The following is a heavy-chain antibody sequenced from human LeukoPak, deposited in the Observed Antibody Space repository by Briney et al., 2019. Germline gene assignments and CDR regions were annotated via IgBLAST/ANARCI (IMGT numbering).Heavy chain of an antibody. Sequence: GRSLRLSCAASGFTFSSYGMHWVRQAPGKGLEWVAVIWYDGSNKYYADSVKGRFTISRDNSKNTLYLQMNSLRAEDTAVYYCARVMGNYATDYWGQGTLVTVSS. D-gene: IGHD1-7*01. V-gene: IGHV3-33*01. CDR2: IWYDGSNK. CDR3: ARVMGNYATDY. CDR1: GFTFSSYG. J-gene: IGHJ4*02.